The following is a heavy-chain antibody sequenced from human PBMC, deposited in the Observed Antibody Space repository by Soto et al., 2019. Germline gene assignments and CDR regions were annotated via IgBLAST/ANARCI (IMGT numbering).Heavy chain of an antibody. J-gene: IGHJ4*02. CDR2: IYDSGSS. D-gene: IGHD1-26*01. CDR3: ARGVGSSPPRY. V-gene: IGHV4-59*01. CDR1: PGSISVYS. Sequence: SQTLSLTGSISPGSISVYSQNPPRQPPGQSLEWIGYIYDSGSSYYNPSLRSRVIISAATSKTQISLKLTSATAADPAVYYCARGVGSSPPRYWGRGPLVAVCS.